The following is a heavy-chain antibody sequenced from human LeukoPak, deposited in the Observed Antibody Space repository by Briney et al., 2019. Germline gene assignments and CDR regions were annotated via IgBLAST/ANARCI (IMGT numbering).Heavy chain of an antibody. CDR3: ASSKGSGTYYFDY. Sequence: GGSLRLSCAASGFTFSSYAMHWVRQAPGKGLEYVSAISSNGGSTYYANSVKGRFTISRDNSKNTLYLQMGSLRAEDIAVYYCASSKGSGTYYFDYWGQGTLVTVSS. D-gene: IGHD1-7*01. J-gene: IGHJ4*02. CDR1: GFTFSSYA. V-gene: IGHV3-64*01. CDR2: ISSNGGST.